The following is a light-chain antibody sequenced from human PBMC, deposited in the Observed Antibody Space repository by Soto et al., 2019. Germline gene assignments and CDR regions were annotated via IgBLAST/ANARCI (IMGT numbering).Light chain of an antibody. Sequence: QSVLTQPASVSGSPGQSITISCTGTSSDVGGYNYVSWYQQHPGKAPKLMIYDVSNRPSGVSNRFSGSKSGNTASLTISGLQAEDEADYYCSSSTSSTTPVFGGGTKLTVL. J-gene: IGLJ2*01. V-gene: IGLV2-14*01. CDR1: SSDVGGYNY. CDR2: DVS. CDR3: SSSTSSTTPV.